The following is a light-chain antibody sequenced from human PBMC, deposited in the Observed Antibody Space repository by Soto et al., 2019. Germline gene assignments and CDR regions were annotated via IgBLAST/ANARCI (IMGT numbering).Light chain of an antibody. CDR3: QQRSNWPST. CDR1: QTVRNNY. CDR2: DAS. V-gene: IGKV3-11*01. J-gene: IGKJ4*01. Sequence: VLTESLDTLSLSPGERTPLSCRASQTVRNNYLAWYQQKPGQAPRLLIYDASNRATGIPARFSGSGSGTDFTLTISSLEPEDFAVYYCQQRSNWPSTFGGGTKVDIK.